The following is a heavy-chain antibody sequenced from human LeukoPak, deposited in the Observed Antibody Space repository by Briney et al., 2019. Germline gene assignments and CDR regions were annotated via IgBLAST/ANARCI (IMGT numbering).Heavy chain of an antibody. D-gene: IGHD6-13*01. Sequence: ASVNVSCKASGYTFTSYGISWVRQAPGQGLEWMGWISAYNGNTNYAQKLQGRVTMTTDTSTSTAYMELRSLRSDDTAVYYCARMRPALLAAAGTGFDYWGQGTLVTVSS. J-gene: IGHJ4*02. CDR1: GYTFTSYG. CDR2: ISAYNGNT. CDR3: ARMRPALLAAAGTGFDY. V-gene: IGHV1-18*01.